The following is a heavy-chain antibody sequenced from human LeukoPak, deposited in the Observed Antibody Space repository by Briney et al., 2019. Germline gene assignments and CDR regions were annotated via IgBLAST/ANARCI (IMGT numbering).Heavy chain of an antibody. D-gene: IGHD4-23*01. CDR1: GFTFSSYA. CDR2: TSVSGDST. J-gene: IGHJ4*02. Sequence: GGSLRLSCAASGFTFSSYAMSWVRQAPGKGLEWVSATSVSGDSTYYADSVKGRFIISRDNSKNTLYLQMNSLRAEDTAVYYCATQLRWSTLDYWGQGTLVIVSS. CDR3: ATQLRWSTLDY. V-gene: IGHV3-23*01.